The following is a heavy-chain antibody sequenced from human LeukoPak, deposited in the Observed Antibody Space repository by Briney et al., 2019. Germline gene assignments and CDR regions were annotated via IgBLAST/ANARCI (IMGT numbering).Heavy chain of an antibody. J-gene: IGHJ4*02. D-gene: IGHD3-22*01. V-gene: IGHV3-23*01. CDR1: GITFSNYA. Sequence: PGGSLRLSCVASGITFSNYAVSWVRQAPEKGLDWVSVISGSAHKIRYADSVKGRFTISRDNSENIVYLQMNNLRVEDTAVYYCARGGSSGYWGYFDYWGQGTLVTVSS. CDR2: ISGSAHKI. CDR3: ARGGSSGYWGYFDY.